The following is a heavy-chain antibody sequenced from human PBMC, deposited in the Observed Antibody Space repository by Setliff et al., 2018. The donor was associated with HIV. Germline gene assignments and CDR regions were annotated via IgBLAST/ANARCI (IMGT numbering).Heavy chain of an antibody. J-gene: IGHJ3*02. CDR2: IIPIFGTA. CDR3: AREYYDFWSGYSDAFHI. Sequence: SVKVSCKASGGTFSSYAISWVRQAPGQGLEWMGGIIPIFGTANYAQTLQGRVTMTTDTSTSTAYMELRSLRSDDTAVYYCAREYYDFWSGYSDAFHIWGQGTMVTVSS. D-gene: IGHD3-3*01. V-gene: IGHV1-69*05. CDR1: GGTFSSYA.